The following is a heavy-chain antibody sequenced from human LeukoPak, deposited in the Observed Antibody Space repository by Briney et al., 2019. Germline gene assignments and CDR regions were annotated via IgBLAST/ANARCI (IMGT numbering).Heavy chain of an antibody. CDR1: GYSFTSYW. CDR3: ARVYYYDSSGSSLDY. D-gene: IGHD3-22*01. Sequence: GESLKISCKGSGYSFTSYWIGWVRQMPGKGLEWMGLIYPGDSDTRYSPSFQGQFTISADKSISTAYLQWSSLKASDTAMYYCARVYYYDSSGSSLDYWGQGTLVTVSS. CDR2: IYPGDSDT. J-gene: IGHJ4*02. V-gene: IGHV5-51*01.